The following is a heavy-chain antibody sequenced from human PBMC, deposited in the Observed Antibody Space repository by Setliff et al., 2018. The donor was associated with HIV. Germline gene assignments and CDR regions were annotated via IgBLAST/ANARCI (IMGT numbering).Heavy chain of an antibody. CDR1: GYTFTQSHD. D-gene: IGHD3-16*01. CDR2: INLVTTKT. J-gene: IGHJ4*02. CDR3: ANGGSGGQFDH. V-gene: IGHV1-3*01. Sequence: ASVKVSCKTSGYTFTQSHDLHWVRQVPGQGPEWMGWINLVTTKTAYLQKFQGRVIITRDTSASTAYMAMSSLRSEDTAVYYCANGGSGGQFDHWGQGTLVTVSS.